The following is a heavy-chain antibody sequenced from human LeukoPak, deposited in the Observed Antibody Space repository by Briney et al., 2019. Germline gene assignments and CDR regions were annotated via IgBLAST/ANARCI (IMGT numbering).Heavy chain of an antibody. CDR1: GGSISSYY. CDR2: IYYSGST. J-gene: IGHJ6*04. CDR3: ARDKLLWFGEFESYYYYGMDV. Sequence: ASETLSLTCTVSGGSISSYYWSWIRQPPGKGLEWIGYIYYSGSTNYNPSLKSRVTISVDTSKNQFSLKLSSATAADTAVYYCARDKLLWFGEFESYYYYGMDVWGKGTTVTVSS. V-gene: IGHV4-59*01. D-gene: IGHD3-10*01.